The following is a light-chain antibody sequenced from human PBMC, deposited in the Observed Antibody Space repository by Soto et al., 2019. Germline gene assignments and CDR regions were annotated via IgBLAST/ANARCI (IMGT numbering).Light chain of an antibody. CDR3: QQYNNRPPDT. V-gene: IGKV3-15*01. CDR2: GAS. Sequence: EIVMTQSPATLSVSPGERATLSCRASQSVNSNLAWYQQKPGQAPRLLIYGASTRVAGIPARFSASGSGTEFNLTISSLQSEDFAVYYCQQYNNRPPDTFGQGTKLEIK. CDR1: QSVNSN. J-gene: IGKJ2*01.